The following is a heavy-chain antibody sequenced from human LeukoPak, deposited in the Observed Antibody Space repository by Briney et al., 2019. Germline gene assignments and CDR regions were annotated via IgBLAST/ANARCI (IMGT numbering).Heavy chain of an antibody. D-gene: IGHD3-22*01. Sequence: GGSLRLSCAASGFTFSSYAMSWVRKAPGKGLEWVSFISPSGDRTSNADSVEGRFTISRDNTRNTLYLQMNSLRDEDTGVYYCAIMHGYYDGSGFWVQWGQGTLVTVSS. V-gene: IGHV3-23*01. CDR1: GFTFSSYA. CDR3: AIMHGYYDGSGFWVQ. J-gene: IGHJ4*02. CDR2: ISPSGDRT.